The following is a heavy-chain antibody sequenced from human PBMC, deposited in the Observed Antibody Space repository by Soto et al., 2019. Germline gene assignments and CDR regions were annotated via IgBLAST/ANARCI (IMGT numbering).Heavy chain of an antibody. CDR1: GFTFSSYA. V-gene: IGHV3-23*01. J-gene: IGHJ5*02. CDR2: VSYSGGNT. D-gene: IGHD4-17*01. CDR3: AKGGGDYSWFDP. Sequence: EVQVLQSGGGLVQPGGSLRLSCAASGFTFSSYAMSWVRQAPGKGLEWVSTVSYSGGNTYYADSVKGRFSISRDNSWNTLYLQMDSLGAEDTAIYYCAKGGGDYSWFDPWGQGTLVTVSS.